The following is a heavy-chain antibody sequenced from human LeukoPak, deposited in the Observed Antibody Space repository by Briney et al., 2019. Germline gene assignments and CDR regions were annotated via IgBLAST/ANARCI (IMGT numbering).Heavy chain of an antibody. CDR1: GFTVSSNY. D-gene: IGHD4-17*01. J-gene: IGHJ4*02. CDR3: ARARDYGTYFDY. Sequence: GGSLRLSCAASGFTVSSNYMSWVRQAPGKGLEWVSVIYSGGSTYCADSVKGRFTISRDNSKNTLYLQMNSLRAEDTAVYYCARARDYGTYFDYWGQGTLVTVSS. V-gene: IGHV3-66*01. CDR2: IYSGGST.